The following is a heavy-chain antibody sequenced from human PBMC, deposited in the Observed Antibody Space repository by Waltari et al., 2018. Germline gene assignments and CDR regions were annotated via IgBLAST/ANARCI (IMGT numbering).Heavy chain of an antibody. CDR3: ARGRRQVYFDY. CDR2: IYYSGST. J-gene: IGHJ4*02. CDR1: GGSISSYY. V-gene: IGHV4-59*01. Sequence: QVQLQESGPGLVKPSETLSLTCTVSGGSISSYYWSWIRQPPGKGLEWIGYIYYSGSTNYNPSLKSRVTISVDTSKNQFSLKLSSVTAADTAVYYCARGRRQVYFDYWGQGTLVTVSS.